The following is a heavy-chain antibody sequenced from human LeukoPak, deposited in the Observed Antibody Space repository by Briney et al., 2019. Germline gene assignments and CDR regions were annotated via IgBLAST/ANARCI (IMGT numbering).Heavy chain of an antibody. CDR3: ARGQTLTF. CDR1: GFTFTTYW. Sequence: PGGSLRLSCAASGFTFTTYWMGWVRQAPGKGLEWVANINQDGSKKFHVDSVKGRFTISRDNAKNALYLQMNSLRAEDTGVYFCARGQTLTFWGQGTLVTASS. V-gene: IGHV3-7*01. J-gene: IGHJ4*02. CDR2: INQDGSKK.